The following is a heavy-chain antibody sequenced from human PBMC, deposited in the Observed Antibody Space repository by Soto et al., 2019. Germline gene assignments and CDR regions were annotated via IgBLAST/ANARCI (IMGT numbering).Heavy chain of an antibody. CDR2: IIPVFGTP. Sequence: ASVKVSCKASGGSLSNYGISWVRQAPGQGIEWMGAIIPVFGTPNYAQKFQDRVTITADESTTTVYMEVRSLTSEDTAVYYCARGDATKIVVTTYYAMDVWGQGTTVTVS. D-gene: IGHD3-22*01. CDR3: ARGDATKIVVTTYYAMDV. J-gene: IGHJ6*02. V-gene: IGHV1-69*13. CDR1: GGSLSNYG.